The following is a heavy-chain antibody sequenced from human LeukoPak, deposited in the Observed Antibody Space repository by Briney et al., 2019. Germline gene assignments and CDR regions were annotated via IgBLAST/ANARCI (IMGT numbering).Heavy chain of an antibody. J-gene: IGHJ5*02. CDR2: ISGSGSTK. CDR1: GFTFSSYA. CDR3: AKGGRYCSGVTCYSAT. D-gene: IGHD2-15*01. V-gene: IGHV3-23*01. Sequence: GGSLRLSCAASGFTFSSYAMSWVRQAPGKGLEWVSTISGSGSTKYYADSVKGRFTISRDNSKNTLYLQMNSLRAEDTAVYSCAKGGRYCSGVTCYSATWGQGTLVTVSS.